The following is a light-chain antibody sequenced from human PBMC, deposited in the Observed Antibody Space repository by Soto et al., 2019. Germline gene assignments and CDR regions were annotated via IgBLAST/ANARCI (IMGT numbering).Light chain of an antibody. Sequence: EIVMTQSPATLSVSPGERATLSCRASQSVSSNLAWYQQKPGQAPRRLIYGASTRATGIPARFSGSGSGTAFTLTKSSLQSEDFAVYYCQQYNNWWTFGQGTKVEIK. CDR1: QSVSSN. CDR3: QQYNNWWT. J-gene: IGKJ1*01. V-gene: IGKV3-15*01. CDR2: GAS.